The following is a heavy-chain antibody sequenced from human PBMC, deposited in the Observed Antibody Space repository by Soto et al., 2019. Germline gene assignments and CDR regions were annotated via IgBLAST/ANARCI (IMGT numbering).Heavy chain of an antibody. CDR3: ARLTVVPYYFDS. CDR2: TFYRSKWYT. Sequence: PSQTLSLTCAISGDSVSSNSATWHWIRQSPSGGLEWLGRTFYRSKWYTDYALSVRSRISINRDTSKNQFSLHLNSVTPEDTAVYYCARLTVVPYYFDSWGQGTLVTVSS. V-gene: IGHV6-1*01. CDR1: GDSVSSNSAT. D-gene: IGHD3-22*01. J-gene: IGHJ4*02.